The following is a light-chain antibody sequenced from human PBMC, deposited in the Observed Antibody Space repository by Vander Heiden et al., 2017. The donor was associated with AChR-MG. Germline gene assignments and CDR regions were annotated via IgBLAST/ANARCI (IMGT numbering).Light chain of an antibody. J-gene: IGLJ2*01. CDR1: SSNIGAGYD. CDR2: GNN. V-gene: IGLV1-40*01. CDR3: QSYDSSLSVV. Sequence: QSVLTQPPSVSGAPGQRVTIPCTGSSSNIGAGYDVHWYQQLPGTAPKLLIYGNNNRPSGVPDRFSGSKSGTSASLAITGLQAEDEEDYYCQSYDSSLSVVFGGGTKLTVL.